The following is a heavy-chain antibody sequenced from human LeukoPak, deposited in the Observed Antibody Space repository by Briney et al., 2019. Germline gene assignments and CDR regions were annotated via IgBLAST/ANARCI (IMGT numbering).Heavy chain of an antibody. CDR2: ISYDGSKK. D-gene: IGHD3-22*01. J-gene: IGHJ4*02. V-gene: IGHV3-30*18. Sequence: GRSLRLSCVASGFTFASYGMDWVRQAPGKGLEWVAFISYDGSKKYYADSLKGRFSISRDNSKSTLDLQMNSLRPEDTALYYCAKLGYDSSGSPRLVDYWGQGTLVTVSS. CDR3: AKLGYDSSGSPRLVDY. CDR1: GFTFASYG.